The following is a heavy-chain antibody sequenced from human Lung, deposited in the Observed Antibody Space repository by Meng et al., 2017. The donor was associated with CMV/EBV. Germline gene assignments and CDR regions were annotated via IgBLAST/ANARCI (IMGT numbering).Heavy chain of an antibody. V-gene: IGHV3-74*01. CDR1: GFTFSSYW. CDR2: MNSDGSNI. D-gene: IGHD3-22*01. CDR3: VRGGSFYYYDTSAYYLFDY. Sequence: GGSLRLXCAASGFTFSSYWMHWVRQGPGKGLVWVSRMNSDGSNINYADSVRGRFTISRDNAKNTLYLQMHSLRAEDTAVYYCVRGGSFYYYDTSAYYLFDYWGQGTXVTVSS. J-gene: IGHJ4*02.